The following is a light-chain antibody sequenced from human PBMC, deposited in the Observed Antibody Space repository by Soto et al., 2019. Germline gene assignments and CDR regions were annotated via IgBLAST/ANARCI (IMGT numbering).Light chain of an antibody. J-gene: IGKJ1*01. Sequence: DIQMTQSPSTLSASVGARVTITCRASQRIISWLAWYQQKPGKAPKVLIYDASSLESGVPSRFSGSGSGTEFTLTISSLQPDDFATYYCQQYNSYPWAFGQGTKAEIK. V-gene: IGKV1-5*01. CDR2: DAS. CDR3: QQYNSYPWA. CDR1: QRIISW.